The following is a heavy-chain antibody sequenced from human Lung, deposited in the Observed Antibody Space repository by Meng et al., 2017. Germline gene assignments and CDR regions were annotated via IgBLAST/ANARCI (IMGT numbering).Heavy chain of an antibody. CDR2: INHGGST. V-gene: IGHV4-34*01. CDR3: ARERHSTIIRGVMDF. J-gene: IGHJ4*02. D-gene: IGHD3-10*01. CDR1: GGSISGSY. Sequence: QGQRQQWGAGLLRPSENLSLTCAVYGGSISGSYWSWIRQSPAKGLEWIGKINHGGSTNYNPSLESRVTISVDTPKNQFSLRLTSMTVADTAVYYCARERHSTIIRGVMDFWGQGALVTVSS.